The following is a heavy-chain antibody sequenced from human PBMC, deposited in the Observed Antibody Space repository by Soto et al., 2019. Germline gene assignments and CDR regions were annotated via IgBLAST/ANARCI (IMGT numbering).Heavy chain of an antibody. D-gene: IGHD4-17*01. J-gene: IGHJ4*02. V-gene: IGHV3-15*01. CDR2: IKSKTDGGTT. CDR1: GFTFSNAW. Sequence: PGGSLRLSCAASGFTFSNAWMSWVRQAPGKGLEWVGRIKSKTDGGTTDYAAPVKGRFTISRDDSKNTLYLQMNSLRAEDTAVYYCAKDPIYGGNSGGEDYWGQGTLVTVSS. CDR3: AKDPIYGGNSGGEDY.